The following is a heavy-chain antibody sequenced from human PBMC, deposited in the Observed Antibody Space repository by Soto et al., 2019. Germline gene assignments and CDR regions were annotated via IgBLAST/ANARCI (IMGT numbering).Heavy chain of an antibody. CDR3: ARDKLVAVAAFDY. J-gene: IGHJ4*02. CDR2: ISSSSSYI. D-gene: IGHD6-19*01. V-gene: IGHV3-21*01. Sequence: EVQLVESGGGLVKPGGSLRLSCAASGFTFSSYSMNWVRQAPGKGLEWVSSISSSSSYIYYADSVKGRFTISRDNAKNSLYLKMNSLRAEDAAVYYCARDKLVAVAAFDYWGQGTLVTVSS. CDR1: GFTFSSYS.